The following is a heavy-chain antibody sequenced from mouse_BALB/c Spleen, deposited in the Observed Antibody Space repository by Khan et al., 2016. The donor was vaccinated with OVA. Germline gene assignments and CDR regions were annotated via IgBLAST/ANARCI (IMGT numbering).Heavy chain of an antibody. V-gene: IGHV3-2*02. J-gene: IGHJ4*01. CDR2: ISSSGST. CDR1: GYSITSDYA. Sequence: EVQLQESGPGLVKPSQSLSLTCTVTGYSITSDYAWNWIRQFPGNKLEWMGYISSSGSTNYNPALKSRISITRDTSKNQFFLQLNSVPTADTATYYCARDGSRYNYAMDYWGQGTSVTVSS. CDR3: ARDGSRYNYAMDY. D-gene: IGHD2-3*01.